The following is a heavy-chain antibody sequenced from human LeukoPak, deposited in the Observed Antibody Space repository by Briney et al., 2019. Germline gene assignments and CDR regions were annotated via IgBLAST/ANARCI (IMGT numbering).Heavy chain of an antibody. Sequence: PGGSLRLSCAASGFTFSNYGVHWVRQAPGKGLEWVAFIRYDGSVKTYADSVKGRFTISRDNSKNTLYLQMNSLRAEDTAVYYCAKDLVDGITMIVVATLGPDYWGQGTRVTVSS. CDR1: GFTFSNYG. V-gene: IGHV3-30*02. CDR3: AKDLVDGITMIVVATLGPDY. D-gene: IGHD3-22*01. J-gene: IGHJ4*02. CDR2: IRYDGSVK.